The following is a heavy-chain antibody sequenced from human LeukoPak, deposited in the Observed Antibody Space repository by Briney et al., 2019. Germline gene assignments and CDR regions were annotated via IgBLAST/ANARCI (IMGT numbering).Heavy chain of an antibody. Sequence: SETLSLTCTVSGGSISSSSYYWGWIRQPPGKGLEWIGSIYYSGSTYYNPSLKSRVTISVDTSKNQFSLKLSSVTAADTAVYYCARGSGYSSGWYSAFDIWGQGTMVTVSS. CDR2: IYYSGST. V-gene: IGHV4-39*07. J-gene: IGHJ3*02. CDR3: ARGSGYSSGWYSAFDI. CDR1: GGSISSSSYY. D-gene: IGHD6-19*01.